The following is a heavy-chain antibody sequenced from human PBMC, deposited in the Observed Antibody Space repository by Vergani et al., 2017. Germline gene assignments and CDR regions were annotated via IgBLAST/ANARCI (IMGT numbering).Heavy chain of an antibody. CDR1: GFTFSSYA. Sequence: EVQLVESGGGLVQPGGSLRLSCAASGFTFSSYAMSWVRQAPGKGLEWVSAMSGSGGSTYYADCVKGRVTIARDNSKHTLYLQMNSLRAEDTAVYYCAKEPIMITSTVDYWGQGTLVTVSS. CDR2: MSGSGGST. V-gene: IGHV3-23*04. J-gene: IGHJ4*02. D-gene: IGHD3-16*01. CDR3: AKEPIMITSTVDY.